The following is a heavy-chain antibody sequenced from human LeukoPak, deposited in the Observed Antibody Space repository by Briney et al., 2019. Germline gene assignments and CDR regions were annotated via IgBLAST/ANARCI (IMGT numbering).Heavy chain of an antibody. J-gene: IGHJ4*02. CDR2: IYHDGST. Sequence: SETLSLTCTVSGYSVSTNYYWGWIRQPPGKGLEWIGNIYHDGSTYYNPSLKSRVTISVDTSKNQFSLKLTSVTAADTAVYYCAREGLISIVRGVNYAYWGQGTLVSVSS. CDR1: GYSVSTNYY. D-gene: IGHD3-10*01. CDR3: AREGLISIVRGVNYAY. V-gene: IGHV4-38-2*02.